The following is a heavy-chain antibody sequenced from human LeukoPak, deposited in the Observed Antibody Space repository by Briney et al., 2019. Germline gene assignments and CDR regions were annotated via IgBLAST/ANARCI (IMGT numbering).Heavy chain of an antibody. J-gene: IGHJ4*02. CDR2: IIAYNGNT. D-gene: IGHD3-22*01. V-gene: IGHV1-18*01. Sequence: GASAKDSCKDSGYTFTRYRTCWGCHAPGQGLEWMGCIIAYNGNTNYAQELQGRVTMTTDTCTSTAYMELRSLRSDDTAVYYCARAYYYDSSGYYYGGVVEVPDYWGQGTLVTVSS. CDR3: ARAYYYDSSGYYYGGVVEVPDY. CDR1: GYTFTRYR.